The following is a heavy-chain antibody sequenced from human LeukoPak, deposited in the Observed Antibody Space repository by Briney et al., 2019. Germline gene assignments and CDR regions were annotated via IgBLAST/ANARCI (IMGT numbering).Heavy chain of an antibody. CDR3: ARELPAGGKEYYYDSSGYYRDY. CDR1: GFTFSSYS. D-gene: IGHD3-22*01. J-gene: IGHJ4*02. Sequence: GGCLRLSCAASGFTFSSYSMNWVRQAPGKGLEWLSSISSSSSYIYYADSVKGRFTISRDNAKNSLYLQMNSLRAEDTAVYYCARELPAGGKEYYYDSSGYYRDYWGQGTLVTVSS. V-gene: IGHV3-21*01. CDR2: ISSSSSYI.